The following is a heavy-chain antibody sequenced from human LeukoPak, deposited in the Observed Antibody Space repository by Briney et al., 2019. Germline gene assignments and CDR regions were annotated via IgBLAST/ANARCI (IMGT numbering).Heavy chain of an antibody. D-gene: IGHD2-2*01. CDR3: AKDGELLWLSHQDY. J-gene: IGHJ4*02. V-gene: IGHV3-23*01. Sequence: PGGSLRLSCAASGFTFSSYAMSWVRQAPGKGLEWVSAISGSGGSTYYADSVKGRFTISRDNSKNTLYLQMNSLRAEDTAVYYCAKDGELLWLSHQDYWGQGTLVTVSS. CDR1: GFTFSSYA. CDR2: ISGSGGST.